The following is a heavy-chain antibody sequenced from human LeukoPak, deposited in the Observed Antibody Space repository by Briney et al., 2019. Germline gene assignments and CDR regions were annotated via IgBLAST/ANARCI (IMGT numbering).Heavy chain of an antibody. CDR1: GFTFSDYY. CDR3: ARVNQGGIAAAPTTGPNWFDP. Sequence: GGSLRLSCAASGFTFSDYYMSWIRQAPGKGLEWVSYISSSGSTIYYADSVKGRFTISRDNAKNSLYLQMNSLRAEDTAVYYCARVNQGGIAAAPTTGPNWFDPWGQGTLVTVSS. CDR2: ISSSGSTI. D-gene: IGHD6-13*01. J-gene: IGHJ5*02. V-gene: IGHV3-11*01.